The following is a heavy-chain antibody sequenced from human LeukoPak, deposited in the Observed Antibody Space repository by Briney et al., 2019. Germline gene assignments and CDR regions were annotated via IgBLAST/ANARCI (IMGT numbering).Heavy chain of an antibody. CDR2: IYYSGST. V-gene: IGHV4-59*01. Sequence: KPSETLSLTCTVSGGSISSYYWSWIRQPPGKGLEWIGYIYYSGSTNYNPSLKSRVTISVDTSKNQFSLKLSSVTAADTAVYYCARSPLEYDFWSGRHYYFDYWGQGTLVTVSS. D-gene: IGHD3-3*01. CDR1: GGSISSYY. CDR3: ARSPLEYDFWSGRHYYFDY. J-gene: IGHJ4*02.